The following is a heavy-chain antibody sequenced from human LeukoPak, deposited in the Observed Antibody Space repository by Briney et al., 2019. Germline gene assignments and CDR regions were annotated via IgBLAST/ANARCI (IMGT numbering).Heavy chain of an antibody. CDR2: ISSSSSYI. CDR3: ARDEGTYLPPDY. CDR1: GFTFSSYS. V-gene: IGHV3-21*01. Sequence: GGSLRLSCAASGFTFSSYSMNWVRQAPGKGLKWVSSISSSSSYIYYADSVKGRFTISRDNAKNSLYLQMNSLRAEDTAVYYCARDEGTYLPPDYWGQGTLVTVSS. J-gene: IGHJ4*02.